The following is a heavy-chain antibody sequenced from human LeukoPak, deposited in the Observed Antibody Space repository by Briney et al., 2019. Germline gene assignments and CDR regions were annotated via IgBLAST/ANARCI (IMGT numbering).Heavy chain of an antibody. V-gene: IGHV3-11*04. J-gene: IGHJ4*02. CDR1: GFTFSDYY. CDR3: ARDHSREAAGTTFDY. Sequence: PGGSLRLSCAASGFTFSDYYMISSSGSTIYYADSVKGRFTISRDNAKNSLYLQMNSLRAEDTAVYYCARDHSREAAGTTFDYWGQGTLVTVSS. CDR2: SSGSTI. D-gene: IGHD6-13*01.